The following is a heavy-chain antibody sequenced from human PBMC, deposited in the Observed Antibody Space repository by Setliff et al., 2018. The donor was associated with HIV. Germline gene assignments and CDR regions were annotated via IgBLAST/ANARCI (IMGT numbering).Heavy chain of an antibody. CDR2: ISGNSNYI. Sequence: GGSLRLSCAASGFTYSTYTMNWVRQATGRGLGWVSSISGNSNYIYYADSVKGRFTISRDNAKNSLYLQMNSLRAEDTAVYYCARDTNSYGPSDNWGQGTLVTVSS. CDR3: ARDTNSYGPSDN. J-gene: IGHJ4*02. V-gene: IGHV3-21*01. CDR1: GFTYSTYT. D-gene: IGHD5-18*01.